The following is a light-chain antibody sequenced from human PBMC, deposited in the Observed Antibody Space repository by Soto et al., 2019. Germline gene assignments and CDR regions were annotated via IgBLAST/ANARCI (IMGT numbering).Light chain of an antibody. CDR2: SNN. CDR1: SSNIGSNT. V-gene: IGLV1-44*01. Sequence: QSVLTQPPSASGTPGQRVTISCSGSSSNIGSNTVNWYQQLPGTAPKLLIYSNNQRPSGVPDRFSGSKSGTSASLAISGLQSEDEADYHCAAWDDSLNGQWVFGGGTKLTVL. J-gene: IGLJ3*02. CDR3: AAWDDSLNGQWV.